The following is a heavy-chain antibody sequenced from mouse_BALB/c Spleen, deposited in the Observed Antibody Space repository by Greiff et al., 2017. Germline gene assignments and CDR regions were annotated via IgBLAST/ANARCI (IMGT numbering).Heavy chain of an antibody. D-gene: IGHD2-1*01. CDR3: ARGDGKDYFDY. J-gene: IGHJ2*01. V-gene: IGHV5-17*02. CDR1: GFTFSSFG. CDR2: ISSGSSTI. Sequence: EVKLVESGGGLVQPGGSRKLSCAASGFTFSSFGMHWVRQAPEKGLEWVAYISSGSSTIYYADTVKGRFTISRDNPKNTLFLQMTSLRSEDTAMYYCARGDGKDYFDYWGQGTTLTVSS.